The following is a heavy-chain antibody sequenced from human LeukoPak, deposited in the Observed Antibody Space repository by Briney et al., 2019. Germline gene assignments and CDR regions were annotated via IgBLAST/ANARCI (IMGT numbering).Heavy chain of an antibody. D-gene: IGHD3-3*01. CDR3: ATLGTYYDFWSATRDDTFDI. CDR1: GFTFSSYA. Sequence: GGSLRLSCAASGFTFSSYAMHWVRQAPGKGLEWVAFIRYDGSNKYFADSVKGRFTISRDNSKNTLYLQMISLRAEDTAVYYCATLGTYYDFWSATRDDTFDIWGQGTMVTVSS. V-gene: IGHV3-30*02. J-gene: IGHJ3*02. CDR2: IRYDGSNK.